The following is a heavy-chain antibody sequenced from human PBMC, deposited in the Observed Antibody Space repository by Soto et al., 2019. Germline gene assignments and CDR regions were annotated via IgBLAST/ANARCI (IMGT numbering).Heavy chain of an antibody. Sequence: LSLTCAVYGGSFSGYYWSWIRQPPGKGLEWIGEINHSGSTNYNPSLKSRVTISVDTSKNQFSLKLSSVTAADTAVYYCARSSYSSSWNNDYWGQGTLVTVSS. V-gene: IGHV4-34*01. J-gene: IGHJ4*02. CDR3: ARSSYSSSWNNDY. D-gene: IGHD6-13*01. CDR2: INHSGST. CDR1: GGSFSGYY.